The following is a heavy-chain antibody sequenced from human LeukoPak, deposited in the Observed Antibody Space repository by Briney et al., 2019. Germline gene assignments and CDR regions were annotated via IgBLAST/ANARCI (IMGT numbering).Heavy chain of an antibody. CDR3: ARDRVGGDLTGASLY. V-gene: IGHV1-18*04. J-gene: IGHJ4*02. CDR2: IGAHNGVT. CDR1: GYPFDNFG. D-gene: IGHD2-21*01. Sequence: ASVKVSCKTSGYPFDNFGLTWVRQAAGQGLEWLGWIGAHNGVTHSAQSFRGRLAMTTDTSTNTAYLELRSLQSDDTAVYYCARDRVGGDLTGASLYWGQGTRVTVSS.